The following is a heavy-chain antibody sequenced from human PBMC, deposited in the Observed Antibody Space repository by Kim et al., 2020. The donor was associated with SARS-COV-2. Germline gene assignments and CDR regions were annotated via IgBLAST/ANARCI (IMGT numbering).Heavy chain of an antibody. J-gene: IGHJ6*02. V-gene: IGHV3-23*01. D-gene: IGHD3-10*01. CDR3: AKMGLWFGEPMGSDV. CDR2: ISGSGGST. CDR1: GFTFSSYA. Sequence: GGSLRLSCAASGFTFSSYAMSWVRQAPGKGLEWVSAISGSGGSTYYADSVKGRFTISRDNSKNTLYLQMNSLRAEDTAVYYCAKMGLWFGEPMGSDVWGQGTTVTVSS.